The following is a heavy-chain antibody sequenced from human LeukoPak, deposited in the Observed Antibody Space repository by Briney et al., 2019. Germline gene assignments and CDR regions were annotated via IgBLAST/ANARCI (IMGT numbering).Heavy chain of an antibody. CDR2: ISGSGGST. CDR3: AKDQGMVATTGRYYFDY. Sequence: GESLRLSCAASGFTFSSYAMSWVRQAPGKGLEWVSAISGSGGSTYYADSVKGRFTISRDNSKNTLYLQMNSLRAEDTAVYYCAKDQGMVATTGRYYFDYWGQGTLVTVSS. D-gene: IGHD5-12*01. J-gene: IGHJ4*02. CDR1: GFTFSSYA. V-gene: IGHV3-23*01.